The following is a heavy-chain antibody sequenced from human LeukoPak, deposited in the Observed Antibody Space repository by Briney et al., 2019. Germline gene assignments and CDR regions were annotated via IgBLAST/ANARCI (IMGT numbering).Heavy chain of an antibody. Sequence: SQTLSLTCTVSGGSISSGDYYWSWIRQPPGKGLEWIGYIYYSGSTNYNPSLKSRVTISVDTTKNQFSLKLSSVTAADTAVYYCARHQGGYSYGYPFDYWGQGTLVTVSS. CDR2: IYYSGST. CDR1: GGSISSGDYY. CDR3: ARHQGGYSYGYPFDY. J-gene: IGHJ4*02. V-gene: IGHV4-30-4*01. D-gene: IGHD5-18*01.